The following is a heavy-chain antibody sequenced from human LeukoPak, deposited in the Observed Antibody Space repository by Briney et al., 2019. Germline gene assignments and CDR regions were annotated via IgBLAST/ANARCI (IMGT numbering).Heavy chain of an antibody. D-gene: IGHD2-15*01. J-gene: IGHJ4*02. Sequence: GGSLRLSCAASGFTFSSYAMSWVRQAPGKGLEWVSFISGSGGSTNYADSVKGRFTISRDNSKNTVYLQMNTLRAEDTALYYCAEHSDCSGSTCYKFDYWGQGSLVTASS. CDR2: ISGSGGST. V-gene: IGHV3-23*01. CDR3: AEHSDCSGSTCYKFDY. CDR1: GFTFSSYA.